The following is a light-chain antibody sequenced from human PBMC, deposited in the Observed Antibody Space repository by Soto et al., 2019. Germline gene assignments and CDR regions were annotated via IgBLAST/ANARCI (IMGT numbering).Light chain of an antibody. Sequence: IQLTQSPSSLSASVGDRVTITCQASRGISSYLAWYQQKPGKAPKLLVYSASTLQSGVPSRFSGSGSGTEFTLTISSLQPDDFATYYCLQHNSYRWTFGQGTKVDI. CDR3: LQHNSYRWT. V-gene: IGKV1-9*01. J-gene: IGKJ1*01. CDR2: SAS. CDR1: RGISSY.